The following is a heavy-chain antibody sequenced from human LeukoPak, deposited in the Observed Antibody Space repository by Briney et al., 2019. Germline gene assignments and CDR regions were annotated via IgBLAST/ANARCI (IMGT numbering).Heavy chain of an antibody. CDR1: GYTFTSYG. J-gene: IGHJ4*02. CDR3: AREVTGYYYGSGSYQNFDY. V-gene: IGHV1-18*01. Sequence: ASVKVSCKASGYTFTSYGISWVRQAPGQGLEWMGWMSAYNGNTNYAQKLQGRVTMTTDTSTSTAYMELRSLRSDDTAVYYCAREVTGYYYGSGSYQNFDYWGQGTLVTVSS. D-gene: IGHD3-10*01. CDR2: MSAYNGNT.